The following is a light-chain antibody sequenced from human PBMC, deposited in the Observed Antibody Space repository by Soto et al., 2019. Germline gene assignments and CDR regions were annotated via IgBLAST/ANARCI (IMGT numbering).Light chain of an antibody. V-gene: IGLV2-14*01. CDR1: SSDIGDYNY. CDR3: SSYSSSSTPYL. J-gene: IGLJ1*01. Sequence: QSALTQPASVSGSPGQSITISCTGTSSDIGDYNYVSWYQHHPDKAPKLVIFEVSNRPSGASYRFSGSKSGNTASLTISGLQAEDEADYYCSSYSSSSTPYLFGTGTKVTVL. CDR2: EVS.